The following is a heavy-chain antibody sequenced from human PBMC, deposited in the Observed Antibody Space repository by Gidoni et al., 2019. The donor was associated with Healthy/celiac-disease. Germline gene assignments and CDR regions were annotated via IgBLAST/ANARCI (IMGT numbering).Heavy chain of an antibody. CDR1: GYTFTSYG. J-gene: IGHJ5*02. CDR2: ISAYNGNT. V-gene: IGHV1-18*01. Sequence: QVQLVQSGAEVKKPGASVKVSCKASGYTFTSYGISGVRQAPGQGLEWMGWISAYNGNTNYAQKLQGRVTMTTDTSTSTAYMELRSLRSDDTAVYYCARDETTTEDTRTNWFDPWGQGTLVTVSS. D-gene: IGHD4-17*01. CDR3: ARDETTTEDTRTNWFDP.